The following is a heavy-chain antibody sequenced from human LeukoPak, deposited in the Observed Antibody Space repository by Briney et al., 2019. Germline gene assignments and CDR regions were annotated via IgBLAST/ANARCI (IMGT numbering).Heavy chain of an antibody. J-gene: IGHJ4*02. V-gene: IGHV3-23*01. Sequence: GGSLRLSCAASGFTFSSYAMSWVRQAPGKGLEWVSAISGSGGSTYYADSVKGRFTISRDNSKNTLYLQMHSLRVEDTAVYYCARGSGSYLLDFDYWGQGTLVTVSS. D-gene: IGHD1-26*01. CDR3: ARGSGSYLLDFDY. CDR1: GFTFSSYA. CDR2: ISGSGGST.